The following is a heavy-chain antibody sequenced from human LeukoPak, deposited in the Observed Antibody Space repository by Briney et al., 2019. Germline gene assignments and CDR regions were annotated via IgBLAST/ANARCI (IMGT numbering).Heavy chain of an antibody. V-gene: IGHV1-18*01. Sequence: ASVKVSCKASGYTFTSYGISWVRQAPGQGLEWMGWISAYNGNTNYAQKLQGRVTMTTDTSTSTAYMELRSLRSDDTAVYYCARVLLGFGWFDPWGQGSLVTVSS. D-gene: IGHD3-10*02. CDR3: ARVLLGFGWFDP. CDR1: GYTFTSYG. J-gene: IGHJ5*02. CDR2: ISAYNGNT.